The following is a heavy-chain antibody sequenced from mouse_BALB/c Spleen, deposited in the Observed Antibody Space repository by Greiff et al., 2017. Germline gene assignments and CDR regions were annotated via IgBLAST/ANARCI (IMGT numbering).Heavy chain of an antibody. D-gene: IGHD2-10*02. CDR1: GFSLTSYG. Sequence: VQVVESGPGLVQPSQSLSITCTVSGFSLTSYGVHWVRQSPGKGLEWLGVIWSGGSTDYNAAFISRLSISKDNSKSQVFFKMNSLQANDTAIYYCARGYGNYAWFAYWGQGTLVTVSA. J-gene: IGHJ3*01. CDR3: ARGYGNYAWFAY. V-gene: IGHV2-2*02. CDR2: IWSGGST.